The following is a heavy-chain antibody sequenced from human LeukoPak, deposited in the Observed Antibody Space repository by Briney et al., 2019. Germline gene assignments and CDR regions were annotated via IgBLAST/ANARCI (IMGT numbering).Heavy chain of an antibody. Sequence: SETLSLTCAVYGASFSGYYWSWIRQPPGKGLEWIGEINHSGSTNYNPSLKSRVTISVDTSKNQFSLKLSSVTAADTAVYYCARRDYYDSSGNDYWGQGTLVTVSS. CDR2: INHSGST. CDR3: ARRDYYDSSGNDY. D-gene: IGHD3-22*01. J-gene: IGHJ4*02. V-gene: IGHV4-34*01. CDR1: GASFSGYY.